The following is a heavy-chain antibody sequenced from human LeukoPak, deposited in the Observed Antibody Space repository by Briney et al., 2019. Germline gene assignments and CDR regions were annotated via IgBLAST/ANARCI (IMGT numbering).Heavy chain of an antibody. CDR3: ANYAWRGIVVVTVGAFDI. V-gene: IGHV3-23*01. CDR2: ISGSGGST. Sequence: QSGGSLRLSCAASGFTFSSYAMSWVRQAPGKGLEWVSAISGSGGSTYYADSVKGRFTISRDNSKNTLYLQMNSLRAEDTAVYYCANYAWRGIVVVTVGAFDIWGQGTMVTVSS. J-gene: IGHJ3*02. CDR1: GFTFSSYA. D-gene: IGHD2-21*02.